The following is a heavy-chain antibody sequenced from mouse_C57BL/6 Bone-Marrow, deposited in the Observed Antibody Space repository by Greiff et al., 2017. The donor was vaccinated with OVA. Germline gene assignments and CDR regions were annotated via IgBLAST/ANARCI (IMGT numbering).Heavy chain of an antibody. Sequence: EVKVVESGGDLVKPGGSLKLSCAASGFTFSSYGMSWVRQTPDQRLEWVATISSGGSYTYYPDSVKGRFTISRDTAKNTLYLQMSSLKSEDTAMYYCARPWAYWGQGTLVTVSA. V-gene: IGHV5-6*01. J-gene: IGHJ3*01. CDR3: ARPWAY. CDR2: ISSGGSYT. CDR1: GFTFSSYG.